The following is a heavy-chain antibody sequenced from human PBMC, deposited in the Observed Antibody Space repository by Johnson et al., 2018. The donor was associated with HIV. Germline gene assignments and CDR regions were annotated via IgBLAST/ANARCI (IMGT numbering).Heavy chain of an antibody. Sequence: VQLVESGGGLVQPGGSLRLSCAASGFTFSSYALTWVRQAPGRGLEWVSTISGSGGSTYYADSVKGRFTISRDNSKNTVYLQMSSLRVEDTAIYHCARGFSDSSGYGYAFDIWGQGTMVTVSS. D-gene: IGHD3-22*01. CDR3: ARGFSDSSGYGYAFDI. CDR2: ISGSGGST. CDR1: GFTFSSYA. J-gene: IGHJ3*02. V-gene: IGHV3-23*04.